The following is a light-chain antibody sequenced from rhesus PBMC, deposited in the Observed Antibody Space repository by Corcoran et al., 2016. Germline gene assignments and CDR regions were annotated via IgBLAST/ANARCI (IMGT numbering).Light chain of an antibody. CDR2: EAA. CDR1: QDITND. J-gene: IGKJ2*01. V-gene: IGKV1-25*01. Sequence: DIQMTQSPSSLSASVGDRVTITCRASQDITNDLAWYQQKPGETPKLLIYEAASLRSGSPSRFSGSGSGTDFTLTISSLHSEDFASFYCHQYYSIPYSFGQGTKVAIK. CDR3: HQYYSIPYS.